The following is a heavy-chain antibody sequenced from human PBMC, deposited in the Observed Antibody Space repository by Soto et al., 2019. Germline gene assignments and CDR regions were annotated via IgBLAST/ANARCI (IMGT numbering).Heavy chain of an antibody. J-gene: IGHJ4*02. Sequence: GGSLRLSCAASGFTLSDYYMSWIRQAPGRGLECVSYISVSGRSIYYADSVKGRFTISRDNAKNSLYLQMNSLRAEDTAVYYCARGTQLWPTQNANWGQGMLVTVSS. V-gene: IGHV3-11*01. CDR1: GFTLSDYY. CDR3: ARGTQLWPTQNAN. D-gene: IGHD5-18*01. CDR2: ISVSGRSI.